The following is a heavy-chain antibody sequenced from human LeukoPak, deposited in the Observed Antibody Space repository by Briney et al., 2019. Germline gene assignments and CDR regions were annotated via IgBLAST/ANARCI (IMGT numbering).Heavy chain of an antibody. CDR1: GGSISSSNW. Sequence: SETLSLTCAVSGGSISSSNWWCWVRQPPGNGLGWFGEIYHSASTNYKPSLKSRVTVSVDKSKNPLSLKLSYVSAADTAVYYCARDHYDTLTGYYKPLGAFDIWGQGTMVTVS. D-gene: IGHD3-9*01. CDR2: IYHSAST. CDR3: ARDHYDTLTGYYKPLGAFDI. V-gene: IGHV4-4*02. J-gene: IGHJ3*02.